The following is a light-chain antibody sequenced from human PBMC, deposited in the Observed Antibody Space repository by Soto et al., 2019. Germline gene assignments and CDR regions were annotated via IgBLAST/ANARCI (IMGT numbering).Light chain of an antibody. V-gene: IGKV3-11*01. CDR2: DAS. CDR1: QSVSSY. CDR3: QQRSNWPPLA. J-gene: IGKJ4*01. Sequence: EIVLTQSPATLSLSPGERATLSCRASQSVSSYLAWYQQKPGQAPRLLIYDASTRATGIPARFSGSGSGTDLTLTISSREPEDFAVYYCQQRSNWPPLAFGGGTKVEIK.